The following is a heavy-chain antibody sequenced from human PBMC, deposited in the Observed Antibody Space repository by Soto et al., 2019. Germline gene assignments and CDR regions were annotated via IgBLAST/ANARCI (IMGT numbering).Heavy chain of an antibody. CDR3: ARYHDYGGYRGYYYYGMDV. Sequence: PGESLKISCKGSGYSFTSYWIGWVRQMPGKGLEWMGIIYPGDSDTRYSPSFQGQVTISADKSISTAYLQWSSLKASDTAMYYCARYHDYGGYRGYYYYGMDVWGQGTTVTVSS. J-gene: IGHJ6*02. D-gene: IGHD4-17*01. V-gene: IGHV5-51*01. CDR2: IYPGDSDT. CDR1: GYSFTSYW.